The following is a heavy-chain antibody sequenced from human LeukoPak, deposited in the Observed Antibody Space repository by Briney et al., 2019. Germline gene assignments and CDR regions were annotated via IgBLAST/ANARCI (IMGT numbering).Heavy chain of an antibody. J-gene: IGHJ1*01. CDR2: IYTSGST. CDR3: AREFQH. CDR1: GGSISSGSYY. V-gene: IGHV4-61*02. Sequence: SETLSLTCTASGGSISSGSYYWSWIRQPAGKELEWIGRIYTSGSTNYNPSLKSRVTMSVDASKNQFSLTLTSVTAADTAVYYCAREFQHWGQGTLVTVSS.